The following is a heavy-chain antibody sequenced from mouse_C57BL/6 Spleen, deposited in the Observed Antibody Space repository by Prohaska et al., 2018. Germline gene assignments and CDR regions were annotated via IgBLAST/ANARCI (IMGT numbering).Heavy chain of an antibody. D-gene: IGHD2-5*01. V-gene: IGHV1-55*01. CDR3: ARRYYSNSYWYFDV. CDR1: GYTFTSYW. J-gene: IGHJ1*03. CDR2: IYHGSDST. Sequence: QVQLQQPGAELVKPGASVKMSCKASGYTFTSYWITWIKQRPGQGLEWIGDIYHGSDSTNYNEKFKSKASLTVYTSSSTAYMQLSSLTSEDSAVYYCARRYYSNSYWYFDVWGTGTTVTVSS.